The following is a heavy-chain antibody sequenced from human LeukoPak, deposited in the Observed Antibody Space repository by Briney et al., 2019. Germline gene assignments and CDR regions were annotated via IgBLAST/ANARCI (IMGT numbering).Heavy chain of an antibody. Sequence: GESLKISCKGSGYSFTSYWFGWVRPSPGKGLEGMGSIYPGDSDTRHSPSFQGQVPISADKSISTAYLQWSSLKASDTAMYYCARHGCDWNYLGEPSAGFDPWGQGTLVTVSS. D-gene: IGHD1-7*01. CDR1: GYSFTSYW. CDR2: IYPGDSDT. V-gene: IGHV5-51*01. CDR3: ARHGCDWNYLGEPSAGFDP. J-gene: IGHJ5*02.